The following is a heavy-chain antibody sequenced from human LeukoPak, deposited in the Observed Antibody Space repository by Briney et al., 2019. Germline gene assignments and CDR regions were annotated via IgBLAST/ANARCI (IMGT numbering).Heavy chain of an antibody. CDR3: ARVGAAMDNFDY. J-gene: IGHJ4*02. CDR1: GGSVTSTNW. V-gene: IGHV4-4*02. CDR2: VHLDGRT. Sequence: RTSETLSLTCDVSGGSVTSTNWWTWFRQPPGKGLEWIGEVHLDGRTNYNPSLKSRLVMSADLPENHISLKLTSVTAADTAVYYCARVGAAMDNFDYWGQGTLVTVS. D-gene: IGHD5-18*01.